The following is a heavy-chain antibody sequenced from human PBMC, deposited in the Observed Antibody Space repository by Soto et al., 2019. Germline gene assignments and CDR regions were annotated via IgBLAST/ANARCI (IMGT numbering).Heavy chain of an antibody. D-gene: IGHD3-22*01. J-gene: IGHJ4*02. V-gene: IGHV3-30*03. CDR3: ARDRYYYDSSGPDY. CDR2: ISYDGSNK. Sequence: GGSLRLSCEASGFTFSGYSMNWVRQAPGKGLEWVAVISYDGSNKYYADSVKGRFTISRDNSKNTLYLQMNSLRAEDTAVYYCARDRYYYDSSGPDYWGQGTLVTVSS. CDR1: GFTFSGYS.